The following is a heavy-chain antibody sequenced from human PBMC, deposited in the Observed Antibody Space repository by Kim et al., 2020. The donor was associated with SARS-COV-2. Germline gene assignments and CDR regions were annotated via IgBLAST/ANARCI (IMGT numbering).Heavy chain of an antibody. CDR2: IYSADNT. V-gene: IGHV3-53*01. CDR3: ASGRSGSFSLQTHFDY. Sequence: GGSLRLSCAASGFTVSSNYMSWVRQAPGKGLEWVSIIYSADNTYYTDSFKGRFTVSRENSKKTVFLQQNNLRVEDTASFYCASGRSGSFSLQTHFDYWGRGTLVTVSS. J-gene: IGHJ4*02. D-gene: IGHD2-15*01. CDR1: GFTVSSNY.